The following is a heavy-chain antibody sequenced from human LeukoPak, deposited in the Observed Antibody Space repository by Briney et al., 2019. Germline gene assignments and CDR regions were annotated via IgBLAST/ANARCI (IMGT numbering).Heavy chain of an antibody. CDR3: ARGRESSLDY. CDR1: GGSFSGYY. V-gene: IGHV4-34*01. J-gene: IGHJ4*02. CDR2: INHSGST. Sequence: SETLSLTCAVYGGSFSGYYWSWIRQPPGKGLEWIGEINHSGSTNYNPSLRSRVTISVDTSKNQFSLMLSSVAAADTAVYYCARGRESSLDYWGQGTLVTVSS.